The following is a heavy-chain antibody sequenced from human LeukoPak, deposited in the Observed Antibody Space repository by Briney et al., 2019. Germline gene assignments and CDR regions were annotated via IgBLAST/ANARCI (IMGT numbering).Heavy chain of an antibody. CDR2: IYYSGST. CDR3: ARDPNWFGVNWFDP. V-gene: IGHV4-39*07. J-gene: IGHJ5*02. Sequence: SETLSLTCTVSGGSISSSSYYWGWIRQPPWKGLEWIGSIYYSGSTYYNPSLKSRVTISVDTSKNQFSLKLSSVTAADTAVYYCARDPNWFGVNWFDPWGQGTLVTVSS. D-gene: IGHD3-10*01. CDR1: GGSISSSSYY.